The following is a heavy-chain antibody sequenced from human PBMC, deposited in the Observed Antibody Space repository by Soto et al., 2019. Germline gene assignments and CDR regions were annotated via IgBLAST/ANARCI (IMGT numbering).Heavy chain of an antibody. CDR2: ISYDGSDK. V-gene: IGHV3-30-3*01. CDR3: ARPVEPFYYYGMDV. CDR1: GFTFSTYA. Sequence: QVQLVESGGGVVQPGRSLRLSCAASGFTFSTYAMEWVRQAPGKGLDWVALISYDGSDKYYADSVKGRFTKSRDNSKNTLYLQMNSLRLEDTAVYYCARPVEPFYYYGMDVWGQGTTVTVSS. J-gene: IGHJ6*02.